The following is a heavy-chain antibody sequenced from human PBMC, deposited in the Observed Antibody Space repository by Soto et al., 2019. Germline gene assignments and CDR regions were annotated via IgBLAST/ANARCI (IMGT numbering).Heavy chain of an antibody. Sequence: ASVKVSCKASGYTFTSYYMHWVRQAPGQGLERMGIINPSGGSTSYAQKFQGRVTMTRDTSTSTVYMELSSLRSEDPAVYDWASDYYGMDVWGQGTTVTVSS. CDR2: INPSGGST. CDR3: ASDYYGMDV. J-gene: IGHJ6*02. CDR1: GYTFTSYY. V-gene: IGHV1-46*01.